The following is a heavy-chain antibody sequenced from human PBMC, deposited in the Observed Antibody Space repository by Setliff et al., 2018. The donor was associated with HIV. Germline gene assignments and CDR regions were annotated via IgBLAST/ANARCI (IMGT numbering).Heavy chain of an antibody. Sequence: SETLSLTCTVSGGSISRGDYYWSWFRQPPGKGLEWIAYIQASGITNHKPSLKSRAIISADTSKNQFSLRLTSVAATDTAVYYCARDDRCSGDTCYYYWGQGALVTVSS. D-gene: IGHD2-15*01. CDR1: GGSISRGDYY. CDR3: ARDDRCSGDTCYYY. J-gene: IGHJ4*02. V-gene: IGHV4-61*08. CDR2: IQASGIT.